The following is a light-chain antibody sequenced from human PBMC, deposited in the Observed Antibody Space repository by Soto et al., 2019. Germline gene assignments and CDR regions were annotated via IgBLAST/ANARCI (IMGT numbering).Light chain of an antibody. CDR1: QYINTR. Sequence: EIVLTQSPATLSSFPGDRVTLSCRASQYINTRLAWYQHRPGQAPRLLIYQTSIRATGIPARFSGSGSGTEFTLTISSLQSEDFAVYYCQQYNNWPGTFGQGTKVDIK. CDR2: QTS. CDR3: QQYNNWPGT. V-gene: IGKV3-15*01. J-gene: IGKJ1*01.